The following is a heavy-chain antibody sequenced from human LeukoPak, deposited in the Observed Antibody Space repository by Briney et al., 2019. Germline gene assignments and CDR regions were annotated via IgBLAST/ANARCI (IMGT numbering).Heavy chain of an antibody. J-gene: IGHJ3*02. Sequence: SSETLSLTCTVSGGSISSYYWSWIRQPPGKGLEWIGYIYHSGSTNYNPSLKSRVTISVDTSKNQFSLKLSSVTAADTAVYYCARDDSSGYYYAFDIWGQGTMVTVSS. CDR2: IYHSGST. V-gene: IGHV4-59*01. CDR1: GGSISSYY. D-gene: IGHD3-22*01. CDR3: ARDDSSGYYYAFDI.